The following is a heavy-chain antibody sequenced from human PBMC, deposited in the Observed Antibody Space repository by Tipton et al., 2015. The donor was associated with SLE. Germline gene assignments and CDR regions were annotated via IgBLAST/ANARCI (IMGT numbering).Heavy chain of an antibody. D-gene: IGHD3-16*01. Sequence: TLSLTCIVSGGSIRSYFWSWIRQPPGKGLEWIGYIYYTGRTNYNPSFQSRVTISVDTSKNQFSLKLNSVTVADTAVDYCAREGDVWGGALDYWGQGTLVTVSS. J-gene: IGHJ4*02. CDR1: GGSIRSYF. CDR2: IYYTGRT. V-gene: IGHV4-59*01. CDR3: AREGDVWGGALDY.